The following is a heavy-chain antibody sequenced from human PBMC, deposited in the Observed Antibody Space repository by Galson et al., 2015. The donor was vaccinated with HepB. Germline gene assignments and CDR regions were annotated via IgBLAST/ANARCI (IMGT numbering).Heavy chain of an antibody. Sequence: SVKVSCKASGGTLSSYAISWVRQAPGQGLEWMGGIIPIFGTANYAQKFQGRVTITADESTSTAYMELSSPRSEDTAVYYCARGITTSENPYYFDYWGQGTLVTVSS. V-gene: IGHV1-69*13. J-gene: IGHJ4*02. CDR3: ARGITTSENPYYFDY. D-gene: IGHD3-3*01. CDR1: GGTLSSYA. CDR2: IIPIFGTA.